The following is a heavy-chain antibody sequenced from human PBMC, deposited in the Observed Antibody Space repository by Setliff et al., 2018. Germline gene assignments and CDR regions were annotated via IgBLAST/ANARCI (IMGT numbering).Heavy chain of an antibody. V-gene: IGHV3-21*01. CDR2: ISSSSSYI. J-gene: IGHJ4*02. D-gene: IGHD1-26*01. Sequence: RLSCAASGFTFSSYSMNWVRQAPGKGLEWVSSISSSSSYIYYADSVKGRFTISRDNAKNSLYLQMNSLRAEDTAVYYCARDRTGSYLLDYWGQGTLVTVSS. CDR1: GFTFSSYS. CDR3: ARDRTGSYLLDY.